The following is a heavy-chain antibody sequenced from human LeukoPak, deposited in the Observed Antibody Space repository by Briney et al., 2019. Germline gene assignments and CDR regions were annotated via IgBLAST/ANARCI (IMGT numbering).Heavy chain of an antibody. Sequence: ASVKVSCKASGYTFSAYYMHWVRQAPGQGLEWMGWINPNSGATKYAQKFQGRVTLTRDTSISTAYMELSRLGSDDTAVYYCARSIAEAEPASDSWGQGTMVTVSS. D-gene: IGHD6-13*01. CDR2: INPNSGAT. V-gene: IGHV1-2*02. J-gene: IGHJ4*02. CDR3: ARSIAEAEPASDS. CDR1: GYTFSAYY.